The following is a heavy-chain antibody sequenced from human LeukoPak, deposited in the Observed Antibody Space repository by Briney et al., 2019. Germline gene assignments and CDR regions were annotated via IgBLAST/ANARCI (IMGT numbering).Heavy chain of an antibody. J-gene: IGHJ6*03. Sequence: GGSLRLSCAASGFIFSSYAMSWVRQAPGKGLEWVSSIRHSGDSTYDADAAKGRFTISRDNFRDTVYLQMNSLRAEDTAVYYCAKGAAGSYSAWGSQRSDVWGKGNTVTVSS. CDR3: AKGAAGSYSAWGSQRSDV. CDR1: GFIFSSYA. D-gene: IGHD3-16*02. CDR2: IRHSGDST. V-gene: IGHV3-23*01.